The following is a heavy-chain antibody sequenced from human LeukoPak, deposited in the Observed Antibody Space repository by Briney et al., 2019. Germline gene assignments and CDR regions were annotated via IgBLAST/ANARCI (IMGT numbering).Heavy chain of an antibody. CDR1: GFSFSNYN. CDR3: AKGYSYKPAFDY. CDR2: ITTSSSTM. J-gene: IGHJ4*02. V-gene: IGHV3-48*02. Sequence: PGGSLRLSCVASGFSFSNYNMNWVRQAPRKGLEWISCITTSSSTMDYADSVKGRFTISRDNAKNSLYLQMNGLRDEDTAVYYCAKGYSYKPAFDYWGQGTLVTVSS. D-gene: IGHD5-18*01.